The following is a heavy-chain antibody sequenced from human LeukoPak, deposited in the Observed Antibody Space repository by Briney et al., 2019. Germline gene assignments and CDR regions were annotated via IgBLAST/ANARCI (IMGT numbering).Heavy chain of an antibody. V-gene: IGHV3-30*18. CDR1: GFTLSSYG. CDR3: ANTYYYGSGSLDY. J-gene: IGHJ4*02. Sequence: GGSLRLSCAASGFTLSSYGMHWVRQAPGKGLEWVALISYDGSNKYYADSVKGRFTISRDNSKNTLYLQMNSLRAEDTAVYYCANTYYYGSGSLDYWGQGTLVTVSS. D-gene: IGHD3-10*01. CDR2: ISYDGSNK.